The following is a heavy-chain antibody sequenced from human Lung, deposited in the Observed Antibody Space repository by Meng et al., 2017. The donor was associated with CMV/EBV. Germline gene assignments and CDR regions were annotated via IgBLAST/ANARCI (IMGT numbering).Heavy chain of an antibody. CDR1: GFTFSTSW. J-gene: IGHJ4*02. D-gene: IGHD2-2*02. CDR2: IREDGSSK. Sequence: ESLKISCAASGFTFSTSWMTWVRQAPGKGLEWVANIREDGSSKYYADPVKGRFTISRDNAKNSLFLQMSSLRAEDTAMYYCARAGLGYCSVTSCYNDYWGQGXLVTVSS. V-gene: IGHV3-7*01. CDR3: ARAGLGYCSVTSCYNDY.